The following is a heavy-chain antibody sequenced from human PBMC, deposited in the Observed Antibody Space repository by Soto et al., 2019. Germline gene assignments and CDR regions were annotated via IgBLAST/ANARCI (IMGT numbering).Heavy chain of an antibody. Sequence: SGPTLVNPTQTLTLTCTFSGFSLGTSGMCVSWIRQPPGKALEWLARIDWDDDKYYSTSLKTRLTISKDTSKNQVVLAMTNMDPVDTATYYCAQTYDSSGYYYHYGMDVWAQGSTVTVSS. D-gene: IGHD3-22*01. CDR3: AQTYDSSGYYYHYGMDV. CDR1: GFSLGTSGMC. J-gene: IGHJ6*02. CDR2: IDWDDDK. V-gene: IGHV2-70*11.